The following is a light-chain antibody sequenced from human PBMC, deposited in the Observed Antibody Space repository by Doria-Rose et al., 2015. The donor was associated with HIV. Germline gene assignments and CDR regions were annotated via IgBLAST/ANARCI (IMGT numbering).Light chain of an antibody. CDR3: HQYGTSLT. J-gene: IGKJ1*01. V-gene: IGKV3-20*01. Sequence: TQSPGTLSLSPGERATLSCRASQSFRSTYLAWYQQKPGQAPSLLIYDGSTRATGIPDRFRASGSGTDFTLTINRLEPEDFALYYCHQYGTSLTLCQGTKVEI. CDR2: DGS. CDR1: QSFRSTY.